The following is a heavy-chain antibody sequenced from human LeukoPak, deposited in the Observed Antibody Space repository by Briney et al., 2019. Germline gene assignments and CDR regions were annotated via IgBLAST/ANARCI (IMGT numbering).Heavy chain of an antibody. CDR1: GFTLNSYT. Sequence: PGGSLRLSCAASGFTLNSYTMNWVRQAPGKGLEWVSSISSSSSYIYYADSVKGRFTISRDNSENTLYLQMNTLRVEDTAVYYCARDLGSGYYFNHWGQGTLVTVSS. D-gene: IGHD3-3*01. CDR2: ISSSSSYI. CDR3: ARDLGSGYYFNH. V-gene: IGHV3-21*04. J-gene: IGHJ4*02.